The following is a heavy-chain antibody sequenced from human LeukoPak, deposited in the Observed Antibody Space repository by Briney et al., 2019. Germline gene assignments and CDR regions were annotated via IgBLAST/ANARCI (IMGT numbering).Heavy chain of an antibody. Sequence: SETLSLTCTVSGDSITYYYWSWIRQSAGKGLEWIGRIYDNGNTDYNPSLKSRVTMSIDTSKNQFSLKLSSVTAADTAIYYCARGFGSRWYCFDFWGQGTLVTVSS. D-gene: IGHD6-13*01. CDR1: GDSITYYY. J-gene: IGHJ4*02. CDR2: IYDNGNT. V-gene: IGHV4-4*07. CDR3: ARGFGSRWYCFDF.